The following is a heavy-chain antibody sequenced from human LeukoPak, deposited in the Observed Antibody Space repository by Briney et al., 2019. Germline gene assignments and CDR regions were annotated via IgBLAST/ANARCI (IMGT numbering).Heavy chain of an antibody. V-gene: IGHV4-31*03. CDR3: ARDHSGYHGSGEKWFDP. D-gene: IGHD3-10*01. J-gene: IGHJ5*02. CDR1: GGSISSGGYY. Sequence: PSETLSLTCTVSGGSISSGGYYWSWIRQHPGKGLEWIGYIYYGGSTYYNPSLKSRVTISVDTSKNQFSLKLSSVTAADTAVYYCARDHSGYHGSGEKWFDPWGQGTLVTVSS. CDR2: IYYGGST.